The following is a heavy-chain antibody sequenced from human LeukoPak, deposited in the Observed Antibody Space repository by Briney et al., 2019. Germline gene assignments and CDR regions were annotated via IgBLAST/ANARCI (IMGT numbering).Heavy chain of an antibody. V-gene: IGHV4-59*01. CDR1: GGSISSYY. J-gene: IGHJ4*02. Sequence: SETLSLTCTVSGGSISSYYWSWIRQPPGKGLEWIGYIFYSGSTNYNPSLKSRVTISVDTSKNQFSLKLSSVTAADTAVYYCARGRAAGYFDYWGQGTLVTVSS. D-gene: IGHD6-13*01. CDR2: IFYSGST. CDR3: ARGRAAGYFDY.